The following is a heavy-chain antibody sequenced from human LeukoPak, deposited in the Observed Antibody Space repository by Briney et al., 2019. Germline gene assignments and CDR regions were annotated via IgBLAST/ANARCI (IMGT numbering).Heavy chain of an antibody. CDR2: IYYSGST. CDR1: GGSISSGGYY. CDR3: AKAGGFRGGFDI. D-gene: IGHD1-14*01. V-gene: IGHV4-31*03. Sequence: PSQTLSLTCTVSGGSISSGGYYWSWIRQHPGKGLEWIGYIYYSGSTYYNPSLKSRVTISVDTSKNQFSLNLTSVTAADTAVYYCAKAGGFRGGFDIWGQGTLVTVSS. J-gene: IGHJ3*02.